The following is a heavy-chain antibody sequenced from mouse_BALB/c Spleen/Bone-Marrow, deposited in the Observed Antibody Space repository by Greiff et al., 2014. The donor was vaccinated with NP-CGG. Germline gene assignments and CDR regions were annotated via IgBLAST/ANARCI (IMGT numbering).Heavy chain of an antibody. D-gene: IGHD2-2*01. V-gene: IGHV14-3*02. CDR2: IDPANGNT. CDR1: GFNIKDTY. Sequence: VQLQQSGAELAKPGASVKLSCTASGFNIKDTYMHWVKQRPEQGLEWIGRIDPANGNTKYDPKFQGKATITADTSSNTAYLQLSSLTSEDTAVYYCARWLPLAYWGQGTLVTVSA. J-gene: IGHJ3*01. CDR3: ARWLPLAY.